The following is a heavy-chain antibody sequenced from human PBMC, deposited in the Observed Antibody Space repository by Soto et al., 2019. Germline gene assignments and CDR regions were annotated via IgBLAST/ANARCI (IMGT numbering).Heavy chain of an antibody. V-gene: IGHV1-46*01. CDR3: ARAFTTRGPGY. Sequence: ASVKVSCKASGYTFTSYYMRWVRQAPGQGLEWMGIINPSGGSTSYAQKFQGRVTMTRDTSTSTVYMELSSLRSEDTAVYYCARAFTTRGPGYWGQGTLVTVSS. J-gene: IGHJ4*02. CDR1: GYTFTSYY. D-gene: IGHD1-1*01. CDR2: INPSGGST.